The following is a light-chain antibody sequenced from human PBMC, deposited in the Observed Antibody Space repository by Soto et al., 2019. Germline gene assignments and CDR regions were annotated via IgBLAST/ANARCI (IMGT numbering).Light chain of an antibody. Sequence: IEMTQSPSSLSSSLGGMVTITCRASQSVRTYLNWYQQKPGKAPKLLIYAASSLQSGVPSTFSGSGSGTDFTLTINSLQPEDFATYYCQQSYSTPRTFGQGTKVDI. J-gene: IGKJ1*01. CDR2: AAS. CDR1: QSVRTY. V-gene: IGKV1-39*01. CDR3: QQSYSTPRT.